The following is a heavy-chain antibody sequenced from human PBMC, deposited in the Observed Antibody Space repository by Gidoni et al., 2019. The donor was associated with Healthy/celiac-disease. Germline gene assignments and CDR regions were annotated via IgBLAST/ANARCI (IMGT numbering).Heavy chain of an antibody. CDR1: GGSFSGYY. CDR3: CIAVAGTPPFW. J-gene: IGHJ4*02. D-gene: IGHD6-19*01. CDR2: INHSGST. V-gene: IGHV4-34*01. Sequence: QVQLQQWGAGLLKPSETLSLTCAAYGGSFSGYYWSWIRQPPGKGLEWIGEINHSGSTNYNPSLKSRVTISVDTSKNQFSLKLSSVTAADTAVYFCCIAVAGTPPFWWGQGTLVTVSS.